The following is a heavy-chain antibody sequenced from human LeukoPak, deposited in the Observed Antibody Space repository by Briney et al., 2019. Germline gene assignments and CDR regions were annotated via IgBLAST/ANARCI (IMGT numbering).Heavy chain of an antibody. CDR1: GVSFSGAW. Sequence: GGSLRLSCATSGVSFSGAWMSWGREPPGKGLEWVGRITSRNDGEKTQYAARGKGRLTIARDDSKNTIYLQINSLKTEDTAVYYCNTDINTIYDKVHWGQGTLVTVSS. CDR3: NTDINTIYDKVH. CDR2: ITSRNDGEKT. D-gene: IGHD5/OR15-5a*01. J-gene: IGHJ4*02. V-gene: IGHV3-15*01.